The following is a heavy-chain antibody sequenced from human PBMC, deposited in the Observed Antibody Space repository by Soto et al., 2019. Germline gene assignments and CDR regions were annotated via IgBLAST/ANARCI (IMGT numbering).Heavy chain of an antibody. Sequence: QVQLVESGGGVVQPGRSLRLSCAASGFTFSSYAMHWVRQAPGKGLEWVALISDDGSNKYYADSVKGRFTISRDNSKNSLYLQMNSLRAEDTAVYYCASDLIYDAFDIWGQGTMVTVSS. V-gene: IGHV3-30-3*01. CDR2: ISDDGSNK. J-gene: IGHJ3*02. CDR3: ASDLIYDAFDI. CDR1: GFTFSSYA.